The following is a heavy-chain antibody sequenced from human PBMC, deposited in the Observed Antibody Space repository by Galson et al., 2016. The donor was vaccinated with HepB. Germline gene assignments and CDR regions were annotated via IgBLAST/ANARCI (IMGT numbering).Heavy chain of an antibody. CDR1: GFAFSSHW. V-gene: IGHV3-74*01. Sequence: SLRLSCAASGFAFSSHWMHWVRQGLGKGLVWVSRINSDGTISNYADSVKGRFTISRDNAKNTLYPQMNSLRAEDTAVYFCVRDHSVVPTTAYNWFDPWGRGTLVTVSS. J-gene: IGHJ5*02. CDR2: INSDGTIS. D-gene: IGHD4-23*01. CDR3: VRDHSVVPTTAYNWFDP.